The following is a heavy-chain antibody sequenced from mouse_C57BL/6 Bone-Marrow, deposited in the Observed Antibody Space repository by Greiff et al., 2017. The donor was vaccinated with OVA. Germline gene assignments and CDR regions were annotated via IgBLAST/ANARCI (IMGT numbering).Heavy chain of an antibody. CDR1: GYAFSSSW. V-gene: IGHV1-82*01. J-gene: IGHJ2*01. CDR2: IYPGDGDT. D-gene: IGHD2-10*02. CDR3: ARHEYGYYASYFDY. Sequence: VQLQESGPELVKPGASVKISCKASGYAFSSSWMNWVTQRPGKGLEWIGRIYPGDGDTNYTGKFKGKATLTADKSSSTAYMHLSSLTSEDSAVYFCARHEYGYYASYFDYWGQGTTLTVSS.